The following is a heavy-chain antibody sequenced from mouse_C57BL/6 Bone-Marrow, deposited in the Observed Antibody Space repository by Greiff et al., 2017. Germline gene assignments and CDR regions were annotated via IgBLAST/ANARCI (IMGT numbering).Heavy chain of an antibody. CDR3: ASPVVAHWYFDV. V-gene: IGHV1-55*01. Sequence: VQLQQPGAELVKPGASVKMSCKASGYTFTSYWITWVKQRPGQGLEWIGDIYPGSGSTNYNEKFKSKATLTVDTSSSTAYMQLSSLTSEDSAVYYCASPVVAHWYFDVWGTGTTVTVSS. CDR1: GYTFTSYW. CDR2: IYPGSGST. D-gene: IGHD1-1*01. J-gene: IGHJ1*03.